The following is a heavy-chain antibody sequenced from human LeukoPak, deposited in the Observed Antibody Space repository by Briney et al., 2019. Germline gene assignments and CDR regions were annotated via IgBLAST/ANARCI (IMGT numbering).Heavy chain of an antibody. CDR1: GGSISSGGYS. CDR2: VYHSGST. D-gene: IGHD3-9*01. Sequence: SQTLSLTCAVSGGSISSGGYSWSWIRQPPGKGLEWIGYVYHSGSTYYNPSLKSRVTISVDRSKNQFSLKLSSVTAADTAVYYCASGVRYFDPLALYAFDIWGQGTMVTVSS. J-gene: IGHJ3*02. CDR3: ASGVRYFDPLALYAFDI. V-gene: IGHV4-30-2*01.